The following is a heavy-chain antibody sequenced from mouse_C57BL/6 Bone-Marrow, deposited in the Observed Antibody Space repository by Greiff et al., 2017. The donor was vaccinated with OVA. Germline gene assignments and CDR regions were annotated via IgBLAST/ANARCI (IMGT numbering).Heavy chain of an antibody. V-gene: IGHV14-1*01. J-gene: IGHJ3*01. CDR2: IDPEDGDT. Sequence: VQLQQSGAELVRPGASVKLSCTASGFNIKDYYMHWVKQRPEQGLEWIGRIDPEDGDTEYAPKFQGKATMTADTSSNTAYLQLSSVTSEDTAVYYCTTHGNYSWFAYWGQGTLGTVSA. CDR3: TTHGNYSWFAY. CDR1: GFNIKDYY. D-gene: IGHD2-1*01.